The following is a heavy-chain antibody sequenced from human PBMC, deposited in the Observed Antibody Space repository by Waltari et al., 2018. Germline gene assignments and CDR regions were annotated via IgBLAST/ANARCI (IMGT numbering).Heavy chain of an antibody. CDR2: IDHSGST. V-gene: IGHV4-38-2*02. CDR3: ARRITIFGVVIIPGWFDP. J-gene: IGHJ5*02. D-gene: IGHD3-3*01. CDR1: GYSISSGYY. Sequence: QVQLQESGPGLVKPSETLSLTCTVSGYSISSGYYWGWIRQPPGKGLEWIGSIDHSGSTYCDPSLKSRVTISVDTSKNPFSLKLGSVTAADTAVYYCARRITIFGVVIIPGWFDPWGQGTLVTVSS.